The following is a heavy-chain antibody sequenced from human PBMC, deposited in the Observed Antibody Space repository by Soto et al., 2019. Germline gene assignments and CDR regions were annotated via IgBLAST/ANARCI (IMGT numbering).Heavy chain of an antibody. J-gene: IGHJ4*02. V-gene: IGHV4-39*01. Sequence: QLQLQESGPGLVKPSETLSLTCTVSGGSINNSSFYWGWVRQPPGKRLEWIGSIYYSGSAYYNPSLKSRLILSVDTSKNQFSLNLSSVTAADTAVYFCARRPLVRGIIPYYFDSWGQGTLVTVSS. CDR2: IYYSGSA. CDR1: GGSINNSSFY. D-gene: IGHD3-10*01. CDR3: ARRPLVRGIIPYYFDS.